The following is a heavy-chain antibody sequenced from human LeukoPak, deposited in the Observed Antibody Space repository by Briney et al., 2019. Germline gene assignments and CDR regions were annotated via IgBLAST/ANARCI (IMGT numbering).Heavy chain of an antibody. D-gene: IGHD6-19*01. J-gene: IGHJ4*02. Sequence: SETLSLTCTVSVYSITSIYYWGWIRQPPGKGLEWIGSIHHSGDTAYNASLKSRLTISVDTYKSQFSLKRSSVTAADTAAYYCARRYASSGLDHCGQGALVTVSS. CDR2: IHHSGDT. CDR1: VYSITSIYY. CDR3: ARRYASSGLDH. V-gene: IGHV4-38-2*02.